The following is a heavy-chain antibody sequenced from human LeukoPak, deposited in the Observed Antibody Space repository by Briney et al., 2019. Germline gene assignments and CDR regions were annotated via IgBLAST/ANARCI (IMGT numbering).Heavy chain of an antibody. D-gene: IGHD3-16*01. CDR1: GGSISSGSYY. CDR3: ARAIERGPGDQFDP. CDR2: IYTSGST. Sequence: PSETLSLTCTVSGGSISSGSYYWSWIRQPAGKGLEWIGRIYTSGSTNYNPSLKSRVTISVDTSKNQFSLKLSSVTAADTAVYYCARAIERGPGDQFDPWGQGTLVTVSS. J-gene: IGHJ5*02. V-gene: IGHV4-61*02.